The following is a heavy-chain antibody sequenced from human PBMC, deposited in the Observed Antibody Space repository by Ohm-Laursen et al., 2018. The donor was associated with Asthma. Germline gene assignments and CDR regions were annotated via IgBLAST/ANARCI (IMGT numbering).Heavy chain of an antibody. Sequence: SLRLSCTASGFTFSNHCMTWVRQAPGRGLEWVANINQDGSIWGYVDSVKGRFAISRDNAHNSLYLQMNSLRAEDTAFYYCAVSIYAYGEGAYWGQGTLVTVSS. V-gene: IGHV3-7*05. CDR3: AVSIYAYGEGAY. CDR1: GFTFSNHC. D-gene: IGHD3-10*01. J-gene: IGHJ4*02. CDR2: INQDGSIW.